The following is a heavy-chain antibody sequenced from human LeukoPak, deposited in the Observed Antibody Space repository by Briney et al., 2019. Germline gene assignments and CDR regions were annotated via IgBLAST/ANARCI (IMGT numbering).Heavy chain of an antibody. D-gene: IGHD3-22*01. CDR1: GYTFTGYY. Sequence: GASVKVSCKASGYTFTGYYMHWVRQAPGQGLEWMGWINPNSGGTNYAQKFQGRVTMTRDTSISTAYMELSRLRSDDTAVYYCARDRPAREQDYYDSSGSDAFDIWGQGTMVTVSS. V-gene: IGHV1-2*02. CDR3: ARDRPAREQDYYDSSGSDAFDI. CDR2: INPNSGGT. J-gene: IGHJ3*02.